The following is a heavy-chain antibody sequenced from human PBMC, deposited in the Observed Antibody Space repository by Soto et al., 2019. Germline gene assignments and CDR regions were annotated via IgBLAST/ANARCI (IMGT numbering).Heavy chain of an antibody. CDR3: AREGDYRTWFEP. CDR1: GESIATGAFY. V-gene: IGHV4-31*03. D-gene: IGHD4-17*01. Sequence: VQLEESGPGLLKPSQTLSLTCTVSGESIATGAFYWRWIRLQSGKGPEWIGSIFYAGDTYYNPSLKSRVEISLDGSQNQFSLNLMSVTAADTAVYYCAREGDYRTWFEPWGPGTLVTVSS. CDR2: IFYAGDT. J-gene: IGHJ5*02.